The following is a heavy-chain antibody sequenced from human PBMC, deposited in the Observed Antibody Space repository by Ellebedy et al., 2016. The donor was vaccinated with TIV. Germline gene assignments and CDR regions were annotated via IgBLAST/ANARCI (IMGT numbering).Heavy chain of an antibody. CDR2: ISGSGGYT. D-gene: IGHD2-2*01. CDR3: AKKGICASSSCYFNY. Sequence: GGSLRLSXAASGFTFSSYAMSWVRQAPGKGLEWVSGISGSGGYTSYADSVKGRFTISRDNSKNTLYLQMNSLRAEDTAVYYCAKKGICASSSCYFNYWGQGTLVTVSS. CDR1: GFTFSSYA. V-gene: IGHV3-23*01. J-gene: IGHJ4*02.